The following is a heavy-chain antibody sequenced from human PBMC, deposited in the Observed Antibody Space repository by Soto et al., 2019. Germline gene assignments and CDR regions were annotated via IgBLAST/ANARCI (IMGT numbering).Heavy chain of an antibody. CDR3: ARQNVGYCSGGSCETYGMDV. CDR2: IYPGDSDT. V-gene: IGHV5-51*01. Sequence: PGESLKISCKGSGYSFTSYWIGWVRQMSGKGLEWMGIIYPGDSDTRYSPSFQGQVTISADKSISTAYLQWSSLKASDTAMYYCARQNVGYCSGGSCETYGMDVWGQGTTATVSS. J-gene: IGHJ6*02. D-gene: IGHD2-15*01. CDR1: GYSFTSYW.